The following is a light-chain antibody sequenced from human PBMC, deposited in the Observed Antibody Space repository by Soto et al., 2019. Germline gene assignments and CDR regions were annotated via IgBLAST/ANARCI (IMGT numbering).Light chain of an antibody. CDR2: DAS. CDR1: QSVSSY. J-gene: IGKJ4*01. CDR3: QQRSNWPLALT. Sequence: EIVLTQSPATLSLSPGERATLSCRASQSVSSYLAWYQQKPGQAPRLLIYDASTRATGIPARFSGSGSGTDFTLTISSLEPEDFAVYYCQQRSNWPLALTFGGGTKVDIK. V-gene: IGKV3-11*01.